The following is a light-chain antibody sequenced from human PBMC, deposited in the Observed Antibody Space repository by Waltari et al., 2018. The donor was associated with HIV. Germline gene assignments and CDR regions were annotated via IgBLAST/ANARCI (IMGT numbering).Light chain of an antibody. CDR2: EYR. J-gene: IGLJ3*02. V-gene: IGLV6-57*04. CDR3: QSFDSTSWI. CDR1: RGTIAGTF. Sequence: NFLLPHPHSVSESPGKPVTISCPPSRGTIAGTFVRWDQQGPGRAPTIVMYEYRQRPSGVPDRFSGSIDSSSNSASLTIAGLKTEDEADYYCQSFDSTSWIFGGGTKLTVV.